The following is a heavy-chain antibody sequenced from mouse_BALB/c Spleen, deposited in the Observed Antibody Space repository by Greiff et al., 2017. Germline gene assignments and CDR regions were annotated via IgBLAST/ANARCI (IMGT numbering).Heavy chain of an antibody. J-gene: IGHJ4*01. Sequence: QVQLKQPGAELVRPGASVKLSCKASGYTFTSYWINWVKQRPGQGLEWIGNIYPSDSYTNYNQKFKDKATLTVDKSSSTAYMQLSSPTSEDSAVYYCTRGGLRRSYYAMDYRGQGTSVTVSS. V-gene: IGHV1-69*02. CDR2: IYPSDSYT. CDR3: TRGGLRRSYYAMDY. D-gene: IGHD2-2*01. CDR1: GYTFTSYW.